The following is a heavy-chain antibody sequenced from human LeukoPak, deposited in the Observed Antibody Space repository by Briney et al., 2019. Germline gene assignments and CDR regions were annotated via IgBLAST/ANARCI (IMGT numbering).Heavy chain of an antibody. CDR3: ARNRAYDYVWGSYRYYYYMDV. V-gene: IGHV4-34*01. CDR2: INHSGST. CDR1: GGSFGGYY. D-gene: IGHD3-16*02. J-gene: IGHJ6*03. Sequence: SETLSLTCAVYGGSFGGYYWSWIRQPPGKGLEWIGEINHSGSTNYNPSLKSRVTISVDTSKNQFSLKLSSVTAADTAVYYCARNRAYDYVWGSYRYYYYMDVWGKGTTVTVSS.